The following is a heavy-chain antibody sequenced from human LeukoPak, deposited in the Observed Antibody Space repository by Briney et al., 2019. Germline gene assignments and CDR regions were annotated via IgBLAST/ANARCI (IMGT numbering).Heavy chain of an antibody. CDR1: GFTFSHYF. CDR2: ISSSGVYI. D-gene: IGHD3-22*01. J-gene: IGHJ4*02. Sequence: GGSLRLSCAASGFTFSHYFMNWVRQVPGKGLEWVSSISSSGVYISYGDSLKGRFTISRDNSKNTLYLQMNSLRAEDTAVYYCARDRSRYYDSSGYYYLGVPDYWGQGTLVTVSS. V-gene: IGHV3-21*01. CDR3: ARDRSRYYDSSGYYYLGVPDY.